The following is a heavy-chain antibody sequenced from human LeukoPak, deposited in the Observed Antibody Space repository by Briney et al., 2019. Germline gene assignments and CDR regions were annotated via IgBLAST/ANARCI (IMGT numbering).Heavy chain of an antibody. V-gene: IGHV3-30*18. CDR2: ISYDGSNK. CDR1: GFTFSSYG. J-gene: IGHJ4*02. Sequence: PGGSLRLSCAASGFTFSSYGMHWVRQAPGKGLEWVAVISYDGSNKYYADSVKGRFTISRDNSKNTLYLQMNSLRAEDTAVYYCAKDRYSYAFECFDSWGQGTLVTVSS. D-gene: IGHD5-18*01. CDR3: AKDRYSYAFECFDS.